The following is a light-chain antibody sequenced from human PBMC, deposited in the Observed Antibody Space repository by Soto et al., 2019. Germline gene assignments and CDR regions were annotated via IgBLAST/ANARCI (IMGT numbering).Light chain of an antibody. CDR3: QQSYSSPGT. V-gene: IGKV1-39*01. Sequence: DIQMTQSPSSLSASVGDRVTITCRASQSISGYLNWYQQKPGKAPKLLLSVAPGFQSAAPSNFSGSGSGTDFSLSISSLQPEDFATYYCQQSYSSPGTFGQGTRVEIK. CDR1: QSISGY. CDR2: VAP. J-gene: IGKJ1*01.